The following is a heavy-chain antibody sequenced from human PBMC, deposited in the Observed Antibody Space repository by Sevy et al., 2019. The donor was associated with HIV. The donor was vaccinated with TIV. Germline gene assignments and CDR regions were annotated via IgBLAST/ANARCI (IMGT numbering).Heavy chain of an antibody. CDR1: GFTFNIYS. CDR3: AREGCTKPHDY. Sequence: GGSPRLSCAASGFTFNIYSMSWVRQTPGKGLEWVATLSFGCGKINHADSVKGRFTMSRDDSKNAVYLQMNNLRVDDTAIYYCAREGCTKPHDYWGQGTLVTVSS. CDR2: LSFGCGKI. V-gene: IGHV3-23*01. J-gene: IGHJ4*02. D-gene: IGHD2-8*01.